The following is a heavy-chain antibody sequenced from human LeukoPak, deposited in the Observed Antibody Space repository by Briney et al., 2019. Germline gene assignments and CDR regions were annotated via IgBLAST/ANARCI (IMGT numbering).Heavy chain of an antibody. CDR2: MNLKSGYT. J-gene: IGHJ4*02. V-gene: IGHV1-8*03. CDR3: ARVAGSIDY. CDR1: GYSFTTYD. D-gene: IGHD1-26*01. Sequence: EASVKVSCKASGYSFTTYDINWVRQATGQGLEWMGWMNLKSGYTGYAQKFQGRVTITGDTSTSTVYMELSSLRSEDTAVYYCARVAGSIDYWGQGTLVTVSS.